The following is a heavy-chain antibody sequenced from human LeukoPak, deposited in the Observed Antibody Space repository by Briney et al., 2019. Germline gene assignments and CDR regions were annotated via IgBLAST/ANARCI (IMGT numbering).Heavy chain of an antibody. CDR1: GGTFSSYA. J-gene: IGHJ4*02. Sequence: SVKVSCKASGGTFSSYAISWVRQAPGQGLGWMGRIIPIFGTANYAQKFQGRVTITTDESTSTAYMELSSLRSEDTAVYYCASGVTEYYYDSSGSFDYWGQGTLVTVSS. V-gene: IGHV1-69*05. CDR3: ASGVTEYYYDSSGSFDY. CDR2: IIPIFGTA. D-gene: IGHD3-22*01.